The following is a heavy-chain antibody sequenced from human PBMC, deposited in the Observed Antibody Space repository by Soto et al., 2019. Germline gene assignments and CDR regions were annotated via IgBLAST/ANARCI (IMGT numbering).Heavy chain of an antibody. V-gene: IGHV4-34*01. CDR2: INHTGST. CDR3: ASLYCSGGRCSTNWFDP. Sequence: SETLSLTCAVYGGSFSGYYWSWIRQPPGKGLDWIGEINHTGSTNYNPSLKSRVTVSVDTSKNQFSLKLSSVTAADTAVYYCASLYCSGGRCSTNWFDPWGQGTLVTVSS. D-gene: IGHD2-15*01. CDR1: GGSFSGYY. J-gene: IGHJ5*02.